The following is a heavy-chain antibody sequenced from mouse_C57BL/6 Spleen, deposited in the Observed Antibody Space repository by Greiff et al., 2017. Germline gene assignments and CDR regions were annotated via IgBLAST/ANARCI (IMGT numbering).Heavy chain of an antibody. CDR3: ARSGYGNSLDY. CDR2: INPGSGGT. V-gene: IGHV1-54*01. D-gene: IGHD2-1*01. J-gene: IGHJ2*01. CDR1: GYAFTNYL. Sequence: VQLQQSGAELVRPGTSVKVSCKASGYAFTNYLIEWVKQRPGQGLEWIGVINPGSGGTNYNEKFKGKATLTADKSSSTAYMQLSSLTSEDSAVYFCARSGYGNSLDYWGQGTTLTVSS.